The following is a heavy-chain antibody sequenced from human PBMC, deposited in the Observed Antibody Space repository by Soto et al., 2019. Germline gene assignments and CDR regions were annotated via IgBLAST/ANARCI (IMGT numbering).Heavy chain of an antibody. CDR3: ARVDKFPGLECYYGSDPSVHYYYGMDV. D-gene: IGHD3-10*01. J-gene: IGHJ6*02. Sequence: SVKVSCKASGYTFTSYYMHWVRQAPGQGLEWMGIINPSGGSTSYAQKFQGRVTMTRDTSTSTVYMELSSLRSEDTAVYYCARVDKFPGLECYYGSDPSVHYYYGMDVWGQGTTVTVSS. CDR1: GYTFTSYY. V-gene: IGHV1-46*01. CDR2: INPSGGST.